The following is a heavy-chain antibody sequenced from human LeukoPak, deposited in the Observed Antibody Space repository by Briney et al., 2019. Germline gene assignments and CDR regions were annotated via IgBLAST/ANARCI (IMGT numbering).Heavy chain of an antibody. CDR1: GYTFTGYY. CDR2: INPNSGGT. D-gene: IGHD3-3*01. Sequence: ASAKVSCKASGYTFTGYYMHWVRQAPGQGLEWVGWINPNSGGTNYAQKFQGRVTMTRDTSISTAYMELSRLRSDDTAVYYCARVTYDFWSGYADYWGQGTLVTVSS. J-gene: IGHJ4*02. V-gene: IGHV1-2*02. CDR3: ARVTYDFWSGYADY.